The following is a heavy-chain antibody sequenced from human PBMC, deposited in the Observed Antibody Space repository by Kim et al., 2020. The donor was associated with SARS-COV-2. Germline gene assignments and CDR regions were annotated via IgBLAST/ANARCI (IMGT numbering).Heavy chain of an antibody. D-gene: IGHD3-22*01. Sequence: YHADAAKSQFTISRENSTTSLYLQMNSLRTEDTALYYCAKDDRSGYFAGWGQGTLVTVSS. CDR3: AKDDRSGYFAG. J-gene: IGHJ4*02. V-gene: IGHV3-43*01.